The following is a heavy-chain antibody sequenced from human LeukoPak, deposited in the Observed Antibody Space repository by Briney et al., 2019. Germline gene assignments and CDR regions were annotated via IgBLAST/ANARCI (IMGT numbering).Heavy chain of an antibody. CDR1: GFTFGDYA. CDR3: TRVVYDFWSGYYVFDY. J-gene: IGHJ4*02. D-gene: IGHD3-3*01. V-gene: IGHV3-49*04. Sequence: GGSLRLSCTASGFTFGDYAMSWVRQAPGKGLEWVGFIRSKAYGGTTEYAASVKGRFTISRDDSKSIAYLQMNSLKTEDTAVYYCTRVVYDFWSGYYVFDYWGQGTLVTVSS. CDR2: IRSKAYGGTT.